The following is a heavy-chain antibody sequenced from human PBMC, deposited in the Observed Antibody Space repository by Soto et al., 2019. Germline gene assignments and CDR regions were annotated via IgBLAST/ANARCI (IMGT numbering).Heavy chain of an antibody. CDR3: ARARTWLVPSYLEL. D-gene: IGHD6-19*01. J-gene: IGHJ2*01. V-gene: IGHV4-34*01. Sequence: PSETLSLTCAVYGGSFSGYYWSWIRQPPGKGLEWIGEINHSGSTNYNPSLKSRVTISVDTSKNQFSLKLSSVTAADTAVYYCARARTWLVPSYLELWGRVTRIAVSS. CDR2: INHSGST. CDR1: GGSFSGYY.